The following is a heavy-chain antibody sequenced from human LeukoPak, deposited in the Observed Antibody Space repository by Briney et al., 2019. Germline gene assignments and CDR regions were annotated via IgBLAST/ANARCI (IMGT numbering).Heavy chain of an antibody. CDR1: GFTFSNEW. D-gene: IGHD6-6*01. CDR3: SSDPPGSRHS. J-gene: IGHJ4*02. Sequence: PGGSLRLSCAASGFTFSNEWMGWVRQAPGKGLEWVGRIKRKVDGETTDYAAAMRGRFTISRDDSQNTLFLQMSSLKTEDTGIYYCSSDPPGSRHSWGQGTLVTVSS. V-gene: IGHV3-15*01. CDR2: IKRKVDGETT.